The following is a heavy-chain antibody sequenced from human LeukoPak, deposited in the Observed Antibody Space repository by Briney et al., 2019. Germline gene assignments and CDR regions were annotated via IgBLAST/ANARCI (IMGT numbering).Heavy chain of an antibody. CDR2: IIPIFGTA. V-gene: IGHV1-69*01. CDR3: ARKIKDWNYGDYGMDV. Sequence: GASVKVSCKASGGTFSSYAISWVRQAPGQGLEWMGGIIPIFGTANYAQKFQGRVTITADESTSTAYMELSSLRSEDTAVYYCARKIKDWNYGDYGMDVWGQGTMVTVSS. J-gene: IGHJ6*02. D-gene: IGHD1-7*01. CDR1: GGTFSSYA.